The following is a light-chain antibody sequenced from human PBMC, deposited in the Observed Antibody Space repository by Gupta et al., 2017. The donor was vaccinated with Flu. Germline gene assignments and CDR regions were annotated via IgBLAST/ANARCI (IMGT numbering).Light chain of an antibody. J-gene: IGKJ4*01. CDR2: AAS. V-gene: IGKV1-9*01. CDR1: QGIRSY. Sequence: PSFLSASVGDRVTITCRASQGIRSYLAWYQQRPGKAPKLLIYAASTLQSGVPSRVSGSGSGTEFTLTISSLQPEDFATYYCQQLNSYPLTFGGGTKVEIK. CDR3: QQLNSYPLT.